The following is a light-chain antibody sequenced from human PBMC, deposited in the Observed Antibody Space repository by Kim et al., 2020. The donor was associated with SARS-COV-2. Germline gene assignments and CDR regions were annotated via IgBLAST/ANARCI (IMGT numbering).Light chain of an antibody. CDR3: QQYDSSTRYT. Sequence: SPGETATLSCRASQSVSSYYLAWYQQKPGQAPRLLIDGASSRATGIPDRFSGSGSATDFTLTISRLEPEDFAVYYCQQYDSSTRYTFGQGTKLEI. CDR2: GAS. J-gene: IGKJ2*01. CDR1: QSVSSYY. V-gene: IGKV3-20*01.